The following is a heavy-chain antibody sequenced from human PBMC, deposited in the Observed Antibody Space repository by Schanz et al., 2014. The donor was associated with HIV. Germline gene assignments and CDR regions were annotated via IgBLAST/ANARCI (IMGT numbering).Heavy chain of an antibody. V-gene: IGHV3-33*08. J-gene: IGHJ6*02. CDR2: IWYDGTTK. CDR1: GFSFDTFG. Sequence: QVQLVESGGGVVQPGRSLRLSCAGSGFSFDTFGIHWVRQAPGKGLEWLAVIWYDGTTKYYGDSVKGRFTISRDNSKNTLYLHMDSVRAEDTAVYFCTRGRFLERGGMDVWGQGTAVTVSS. CDR3: TRGRFLERGGMDV. D-gene: IGHD3-3*01.